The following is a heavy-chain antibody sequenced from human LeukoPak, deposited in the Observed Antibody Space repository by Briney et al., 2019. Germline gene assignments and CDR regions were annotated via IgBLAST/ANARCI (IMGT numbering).Heavy chain of an antibody. CDR2: VNHSGYT. CDR3: ARMTTGHDF. Sequence: SETLSLTCAVSGTSLSSYYWSWIRQPPGKGLEWIGEVNHSGYTNDNPSLKSRVTISVDTSKNQFSLRLRSVTVADTGVYFCARMTTGHDFWGQGTLVTVSS. D-gene: IGHD4-17*01. J-gene: IGHJ4*02. CDR1: GTSLSSYY. V-gene: IGHV4-34*01.